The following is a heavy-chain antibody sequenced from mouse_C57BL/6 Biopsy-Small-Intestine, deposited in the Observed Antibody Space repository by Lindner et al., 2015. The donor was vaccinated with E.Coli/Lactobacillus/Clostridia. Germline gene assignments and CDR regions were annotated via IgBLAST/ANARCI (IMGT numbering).Heavy chain of an antibody. D-gene: IGHD2-12*01. Sequence: VQLQESGAELVRPGASVKLSCTASGFNIKDDYMQWVKQRPEQGLEWIGRIDPANGNTKYAPKLQDKATITADTSSNSAYLQLSTLTSEDTAVYYCARVGGGLYSYGEGWFTYWGQGTLVTVSA. CDR3: ARVGGGLYSYGEGWFTY. J-gene: IGHJ3*01. CDR1: GFNIKDDY. CDR2: IDPANGNT. V-gene: IGHV14-3*01.